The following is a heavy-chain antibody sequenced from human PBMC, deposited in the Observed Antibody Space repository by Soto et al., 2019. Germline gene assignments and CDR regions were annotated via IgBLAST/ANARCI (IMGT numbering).Heavy chain of an antibody. V-gene: IGHV3-23*01. D-gene: IGHD2-2*01. CDR3: AKASCSTTDCSDIDT. CDR1: GFTFRSYT. CDR2: ISASGGKP. Sequence: GGALRLSWAASGFTFRSYTMSWVRQAPGKGLEWISSISASGGKPSYADSVQGRFIISRDNLMNTVYLQMSSLRAEDTAMYYCAKASCSTTDCSDIDTWGQETLVTISS. J-gene: IGHJ5*02.